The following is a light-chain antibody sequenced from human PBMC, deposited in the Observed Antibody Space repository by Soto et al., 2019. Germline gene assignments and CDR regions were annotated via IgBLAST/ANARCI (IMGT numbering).Light chain of an antibody. CDR3: QSYDSNLSGSL. V-gene: IGLV1-40*01. J-gene: IGLJ2*01. Sequence: QSVLTQPPSVSGAPGQRVTISCAGTSSNIWAGYGVHWYQQLPGRAPKLLIHNYVNRPSGVPDRFSGSKSGTSASLAITGLQGEDEGDYYCQSYDSNLSGSLFGGGTKLTVL. CDR2: NYV. CDR1: SSNIWAGYG.